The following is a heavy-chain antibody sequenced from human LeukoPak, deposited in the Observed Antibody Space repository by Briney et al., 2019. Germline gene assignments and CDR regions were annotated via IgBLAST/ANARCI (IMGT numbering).Heavy chain of an antibody. CDR3: ANPARDFADSGAITW. D-gene: IGHD4-17*01. V-gene: IGHV4-4*02. CDR1: GGSIKSNNW. J-gene: IGHJ4*02. CDR2: IYHSGST. Sequence: SGTLSLTCAVSGGSIKSNNWWSWVRQPPGKGLEWIGEIYHSGSTNYNPSLKSRVTISADTSKNQFSLKLTSVTAADTAVYYCANPARDFADSGAITWWGQGTLVTVSS.